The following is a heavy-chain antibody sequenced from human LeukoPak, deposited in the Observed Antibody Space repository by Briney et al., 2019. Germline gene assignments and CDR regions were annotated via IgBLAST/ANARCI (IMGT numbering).Heavy chain of an antibody. CDR2: IYPGDSDT. D-gene: IGHD3-10*01. CDR1: AYSFTSYW. CDR3: ARLGRITMVRGVIHDGMDV. Sequence: GESLKISCKGSAYSFTSYWIGWVRQMPGKGLERMGIIYPGDSDTRYSPSFQGQVTISADKSISTAYLQWSSLKASDTAMYYCARLGRITMVRGVIHDGMDVWGQGTTVTVSS. J-gene: IGHJ6*02. V-gene: IGHV5-51*01.